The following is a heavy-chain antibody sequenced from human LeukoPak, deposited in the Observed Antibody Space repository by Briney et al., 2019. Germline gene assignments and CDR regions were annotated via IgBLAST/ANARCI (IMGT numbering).Heavy chain of an antibody. CDR1: GCTFTNYY. CDR3: ARSSSWYFTEYFQH. V-gene: IGHV1-46*01. CDR2: INPSGGST. Sequence: ASVKVSCKASGCTFTNYYIHWVRQAPGQGLEWMGIINPSGGSTTYAQKFQGRITMTRDTSTSTVYMGLRSLRSDDTAVYYCARSSSWYFTEYFQHWGQGTLVTVSS. J-gene: IGHJ1*01. D-gene: IGHD6-13*01.